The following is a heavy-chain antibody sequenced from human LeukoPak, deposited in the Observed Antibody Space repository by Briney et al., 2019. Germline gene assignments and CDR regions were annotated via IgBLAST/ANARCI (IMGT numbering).Heavy chain of an antibody. J-gene: IGHJ4*02. CDR1: XG. D-gene: IGHD5-12*01. Sequence: XGXXWVRXAXGKGLEWVAVISYDGSNKYYADSVKGRFTISRDNSKNTLYLQMNSLRAEDTAVYYCAKDSKWLRLSGLFDYWGQGTLVTVSS. V-gene: IGHV3-30*18. CDR2: ISYDGSNK. CDR3: AKDSKWLRLSGLFDY.